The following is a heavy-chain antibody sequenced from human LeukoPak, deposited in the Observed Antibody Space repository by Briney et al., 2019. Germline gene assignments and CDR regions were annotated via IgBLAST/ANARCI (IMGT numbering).Heavy chain of an antibody. J-gene: IGHJ4*02. CDR2: ISDSGGST. D-gene: IGHD3-22*01. CDR1: GITLSNYG. V-gene: IGHV3-23*01. Sequence: GGSLRLSCAVSGITLSNYGMSWVRQAPGKGLEWVAGISDSGGSTKYADSVKGRFTISRYNPKNTLYLQMNSLRAEDTAVYFCAKRGVVIRVILVGFHKEAYYFESWGQGALVTVSS. CDR3: AKRGVVIRVILVGFHKEAYYFES.